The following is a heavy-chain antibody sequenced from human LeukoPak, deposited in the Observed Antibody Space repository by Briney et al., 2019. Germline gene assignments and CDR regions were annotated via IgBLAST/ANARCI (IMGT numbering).Heavy chain of an antibody. Sequence: GESLRLSCAASGFTFSSQAVSWVRQAPGKGLEWVSGISGSGGSTYYANSVKGRFTISRDNSKNTLYLQMNSLRAEDTAVYYCAKDGGYIWNVRGGFFDYWGQGILVTVSS. V-gene: IGHV3-23*01. CDR3: AKDGGYIWNVRGGFFDY. J-gene: IGHJ4*02. D-gene: IGHD5-18*01. CDR2: ISGSGGST. CDR1: GFTFSSQA.